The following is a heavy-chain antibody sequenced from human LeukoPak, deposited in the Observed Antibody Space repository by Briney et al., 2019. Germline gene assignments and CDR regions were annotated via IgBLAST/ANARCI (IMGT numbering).Heavy chain of an antibody. CDR1: GGTFSSYA. CDR3: AREPGIVVVPAAPGLTGRGGPWAFDI. CDR2: IIPMLGIA. V-gene: IGHV1-69*04. D-gene: IGHD2-2*01. Sequence: ASVKVSCKASGGTFSSYAISWVRQAPGQGLEWMGRIIPMLGIANYAQKFQGRVTITADKSTSTAYMELSSLRSEGTAVYYCAREPGIVVVPAAPGLTGRGGPWAFDIWGQGTMVTVSS. J-gene: IGHJ3*02.